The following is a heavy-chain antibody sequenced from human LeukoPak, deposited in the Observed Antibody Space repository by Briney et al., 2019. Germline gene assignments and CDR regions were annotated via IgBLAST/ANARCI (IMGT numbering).Heavy chain of an antibody. J-gene: IGHJ4*02. V-gene: IGHV3-15*01. CDR1: GFTFSDYY. CDR2: IKSQTDGGTT. Sequence: GGSLRLSCAASGFTFSDYYMSWIRQAPGKGLEWVGRIKSQTDGGTTDYAAPVKGRFTISRDDSKNTLYLQMNSLKTEDTAMYYCTTSWYWGQGTLVTVSS. CDR3: TTSWY.